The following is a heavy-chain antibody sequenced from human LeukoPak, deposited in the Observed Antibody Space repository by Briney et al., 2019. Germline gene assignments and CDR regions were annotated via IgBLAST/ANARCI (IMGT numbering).Heavy chain of an antibody. Sequence: ASVKVSCKASGGTFSSYAISWVRQAPGQGLEWMGGIIPIFGTANYAQKFQGRVTITTDESTSTAYKEPSSLRSEDTAVYYCARDLKGGAFSVRGQGTMVSVSS. CDR2: IIPIFGTA. V-gene: IGHV1-69*05. D-gene: IGHD3-16*01. CDR3: ARDLKGGAFSV. CDR1: GGTFSSYA. J-gene: IGHJ3*01.